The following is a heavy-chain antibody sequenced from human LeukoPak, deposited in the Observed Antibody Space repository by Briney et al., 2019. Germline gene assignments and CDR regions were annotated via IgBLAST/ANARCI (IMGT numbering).Heavy chain of an antibody. CDR1: GFTFSSYA. V-gene: IGHV3-23*01. CDR3: AKHSSGWYAREYYFDY. D-gene: IGHD6-19*01. CDR2: TSGSGGST. Sequence: PGGSLRLSCAASGFTFSSYAMSWVRQAPGKGLEWVSATSGSGGSTYYADSVKGRFTISRDNSKNTLYLQMNSLRAEDTAVYYCAKHSSGWYAREYYFDYWGQGTLVTVSS. J-gene: IGHJ4*02.